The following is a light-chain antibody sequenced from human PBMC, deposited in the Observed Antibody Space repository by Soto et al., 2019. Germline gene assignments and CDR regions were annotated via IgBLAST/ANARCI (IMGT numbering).Light chain of an antibody. V-gene: IGLV2-8*01. Sequence: QSALTQPPSASGSPGQSVTISCTGTSSDVGGYNYVSWYQQHPGKAPKLMIYEVSGRPSGVPDRFSGSKSGNTASLTVSGLQAEDEADYYCSSYAGSNVVFGTGTKVTVL. J-gene: IGLJ1*01. CDR2: EVS. CDR1: SSDVGGYNY. CDR3: SSYAGSNVV.